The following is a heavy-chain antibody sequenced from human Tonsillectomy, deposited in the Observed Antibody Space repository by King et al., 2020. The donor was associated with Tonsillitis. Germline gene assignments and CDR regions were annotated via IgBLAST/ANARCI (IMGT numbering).Heavy chain of an antibody. CDR3: TRDPGSGFS. CDR1: GFTFSSYN. CDR2: ITTTSSSM. V-gene: IGHV3-21*01. Sequence: VQLVESGGGLVKPGGSLRLSCAASGFTFSSYNMNWVRQAPGKGLEWISSITTTSSSMFYADSVRGRFTISRDNAKNSLYLQMNSLRAEDTALYYCTRDPGSGFSWGQGTLVTVSS. D-gene: IGHD3-3*01. J-gene: IGHJ5*02.